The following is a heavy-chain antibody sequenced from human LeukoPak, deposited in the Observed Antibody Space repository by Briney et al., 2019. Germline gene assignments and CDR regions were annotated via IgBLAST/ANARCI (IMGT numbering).Heavy chain of an antibody. CDR1: GGSISTSGYY. Sequence: SETLSLTCTVSGGSISTSGYYWGWIRQPPGEGLEWIGIIYYSGSTYYNPSLKSRVTISVDTSKNQFSLKLSSVTAADTAVYYCARGRKRDIVVVVAATHSYYFDYWGQGTLVTVS. V-gene: IGHV4-39*07. CDR3: ARGRKRDIVVVVAATHSYYFDY. CDR2: IYYSGST. J-gene: IGHJ4*02. D-gene: IGHD2-15*01.